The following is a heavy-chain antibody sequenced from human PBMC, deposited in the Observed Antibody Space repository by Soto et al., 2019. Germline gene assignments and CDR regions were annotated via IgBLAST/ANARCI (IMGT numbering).Heavy chain of an antibody. D-gene: IGHD2-15*01. CDR2: INSDGSST. V-gene: IGHV3-74*01. Sequence: MRLSCAASGFTFSSYWMHWDRQAPGKGLVWVSRINSDGSSTSYADSVKGRFTISRDNAKNTLYLQMNSLRAEDTAVYYCAREDYCSGGSCYPRPLDYWGQGTLVNVSS. CDR1: GFTFSSYW. CDR3: AREDYCSGGSCYPRPLDY. J-gene: IGHJ4*02.